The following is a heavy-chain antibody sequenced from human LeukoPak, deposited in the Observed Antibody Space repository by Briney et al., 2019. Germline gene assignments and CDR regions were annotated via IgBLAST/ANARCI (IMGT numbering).Heavy chain of an antibody. D-gene: IGHD5-12*01. J-gene: IGHJ6*03. CDR2: ISSSSSYI. CDR1: GFTFSSYS. Sequence: GGSLRLSCAASGFTFSSYSMNWVRQAPGKGLEWVSSISSSSSYIYYADSVKGRFTISRDNAKNSLYLQMNSLRAEDTAVYYCARDGYSAYDLRYYYMGVWGKGTTVTVSS. CDR3: ARDGYSAYDLRYYYMGV. V-gene: IGHV3-21*01.